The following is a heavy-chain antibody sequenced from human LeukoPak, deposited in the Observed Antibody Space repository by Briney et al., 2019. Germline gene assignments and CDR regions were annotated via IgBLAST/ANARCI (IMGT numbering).Heavy chain of an antibody. CDR1: GFTFNNYA. CDR3: AKCSASYSNDAFDV. Sequence: GGSLRLSCAAAGFTFNNYAMNWVRQAPGKGLEWVSYIRGGGSNTRYSDSVKGRFIISRDNSKNILYLQMNSLRAEDTAIYYCAKCSASYSNDAFDVWGRGTMVTVSS. J-gene: IGHJ3*01. CDR2: IRGGGSNT. D-gene: IGHD3-10*02. V-gene: IGHV3-23*01.